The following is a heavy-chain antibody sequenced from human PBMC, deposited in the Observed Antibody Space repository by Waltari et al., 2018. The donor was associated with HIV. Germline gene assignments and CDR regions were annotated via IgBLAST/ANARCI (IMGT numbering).Heavy chain of an antibody. CDR3: AKGCLGGGSCYYFQH. D-gene: IGHD2-15*01. CDR2: IRYDGGHE. V-gene: IGHV3-30*02. CDR1: GFTFSSVG. J-gene: IGHJ1*01. Sequence: QVQLVESGGGVVQTAGSLRLPCAASGFTFSSVGMPWVRQAPGKGLEWVAFIRYDGGHEEYTDSMKGRFTISRDNSKNTLYLQMNSLRPEDTAVYYCAKGCLGGGSCYYFQHWGQGTLVTVSS.